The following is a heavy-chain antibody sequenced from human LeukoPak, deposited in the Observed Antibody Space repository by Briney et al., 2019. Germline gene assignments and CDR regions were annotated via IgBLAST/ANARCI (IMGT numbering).Heavy chain of an antibody. Sequence: SETLSLTCAVYGGSFSGYYWSWIRQPPGKGLEWIGEINHSGSTNYNPSLKSRVTISVDTSKNQFSLKLSSVTAADTAVYYCARTPRVVVAAKYNWFDPWGQGTLVTVSS. CDR2: INHSGST. J-gene: IGHJ5*02. CDR1: GGSFSGYY. V-gene: IGHV4-34*01. CDR3: ARTPRVVVAAKYNWFDP. D-gene: IGHD2-15*01.